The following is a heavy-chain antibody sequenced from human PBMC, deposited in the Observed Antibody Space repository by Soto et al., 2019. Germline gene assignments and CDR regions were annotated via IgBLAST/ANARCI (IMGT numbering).Heavy chain of an antibody. V-gene: IGHV4-59*08. CDR2: IYYSGST. D-gene: IGHD1-26*01. Sequence: SETLSVSCTVSGGSISSYYWSWIRQPPGKGLEWIGYIYYSGSTNYNPSLKSRVTISVDTSKNQFSLKLSSVTAADTAVYYCARARVGASSFDYWGQGTLVTVSS. CDR3: ARARVGASSFDY. J-gene: IGHJ4*02. CDR1: GGSISSYY.